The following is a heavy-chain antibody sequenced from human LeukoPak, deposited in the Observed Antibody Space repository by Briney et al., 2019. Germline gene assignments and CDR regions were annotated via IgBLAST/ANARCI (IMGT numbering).Heavy chain of an antibody. CDR1: GFTFSSYA. J-gene: IGHJ4*02. CDR2: ISGSGGST. CDR3: ANPDIVVVPAAS. D-gene: IGHD2-2*01. V-gene: IGHV3-23*01. Sequence: GGSLRLSCAASGFTFSSYALSWVRQAPGKGLEWVSAISGSGGSTYYADSVKGRFTISRDNSKNTLYLQMNSLRAEDTAVYYCANPDIVVVPAASWGQGTLVTVSS.